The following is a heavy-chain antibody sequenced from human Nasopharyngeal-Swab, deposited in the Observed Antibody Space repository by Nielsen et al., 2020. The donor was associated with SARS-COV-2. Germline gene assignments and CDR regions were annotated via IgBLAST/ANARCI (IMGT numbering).Heavy chain of an antibody. CDR1: GFGFDDYG. CDR2: INWNGGSR. CDR3: AVDGI. V-gene: IGHV3-20*04. Sequence: GESLKISCAASGFGFDDYGMTWVRQAPGKGLEWVSTINWNGGSRTYADSVKGRFTISRDNAKNSLYLQMNSLRAEDTAVYYCAVDGIWGQGTMVTVSS. D-gene: IGHD5-24*01. J-gene: IGHJ3*02.